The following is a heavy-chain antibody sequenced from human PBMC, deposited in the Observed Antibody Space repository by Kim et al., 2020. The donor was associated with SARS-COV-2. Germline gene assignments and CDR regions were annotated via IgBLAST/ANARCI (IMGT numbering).Heavy chain of an antibody. D-gene: IGHD3-3*01. CDR3: TRRHRDAYNLDL. CDR1: GFSISSSSYY. V-gene: IGHV4-39*01. Sequence: SETLSLTCTVSGFSISSSSYYWGWIRQPPGKGLEWIGSIYYSGNTYYNPSLRSRVTISVDTSKNQFSLKLRSVTAADTALYYGTRRHRDAYNLDLWGQGTLVTVSS. J-gene: IGHJ4*02. CDR2: IYYSGNT.